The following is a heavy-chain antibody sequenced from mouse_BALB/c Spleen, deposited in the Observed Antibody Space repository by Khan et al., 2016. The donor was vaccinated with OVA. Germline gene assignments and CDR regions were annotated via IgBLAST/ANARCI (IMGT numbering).Heavy chain of an antibody. CDR1: GFSLTSYG. D-gene: IGHD1-1*01. CDR3: ARDLGSSHWYFDV. Sequence: QVQLKESGPGLVAPSQSLSITCTVSGFSLTSYGVHWVRQPPGKGLEWLGVIWTGGSTNYNSALRSSLTINKDNSKGQVFLKMNNLQTDDTAMYCCARDLGSSHWYFDVWGAGTTVTVSS. CDR2: IWTGGST. J-gene: IGHJ1*01. V-gene: IGHV2-9*02.